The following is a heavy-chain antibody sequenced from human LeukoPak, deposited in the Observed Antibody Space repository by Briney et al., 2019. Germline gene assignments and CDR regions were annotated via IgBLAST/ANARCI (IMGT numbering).Heavy chain of an antibody. Sequence: PGGSLRLSCAASGLTFSHYLMHWVRQAPGKGLVWVSRINSDESNTNSYADSVKGRFIISRDNAKNTLYLQMNSLRAEDTAVYFCGRGGNGIDSWGQGTTVIVSS. CDR1: GLTFSHYL. CDR2: INSDESNT. J-gene: IGHJ3*02. D-gene: IGHD2-8*01. CDR3: GRGGNGIDS. V-gene: IGHV3-74*01.